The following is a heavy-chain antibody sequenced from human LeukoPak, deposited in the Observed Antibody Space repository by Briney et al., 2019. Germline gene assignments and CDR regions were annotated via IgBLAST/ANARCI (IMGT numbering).Heavy chain of an antibody. Sequence: PGGSLRLSCVASGFPFTSYGMNWVRQAPGKGLEWVAVISYDGTNKFYVDSVRGRITISRDNSKNTLYLQMDSLRAEDTAVYYCAKDGYYNSVTFPDYWGQGTLVTVSS. CDR2: ISYDGTNK. D-gene: IGHD4-17*01. J-gene: IGHJ4*02. CDR3: AKDGYYNSVTFPDY. CDR1: GFPFTSYG. V-gene: IGHV3-30*18.